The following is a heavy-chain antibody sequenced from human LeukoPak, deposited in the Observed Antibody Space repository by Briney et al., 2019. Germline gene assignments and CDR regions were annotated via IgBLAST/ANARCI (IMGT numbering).Heavy chain of an antibody. CDR2: IVVGSGDT. D-gene: IGHD3-10*01. Sequence: ASVKVSCKASGFTFTSSAMQWVRQARGQRLEWIGWIVVGSGDTNYAQTFQERVTITSDMSTSTAYMELSSLRSEDTAVYYCAAWARQGLPRGGGIGGMVRGVLANYWGQGTLVTVSS. J-gene: IGHJ4*02. CDR1: GFTFTSSA. V-gene: IGHV1-58*02. CDR3: AAWARQGLPRGGGIGGMVRGVLANY.